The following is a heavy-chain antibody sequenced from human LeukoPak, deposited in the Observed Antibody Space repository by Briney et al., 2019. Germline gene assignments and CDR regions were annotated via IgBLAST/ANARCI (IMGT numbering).Heavy chain of an antibody. CDR1: GYTFTGYY. V-gene: IGHV1-2*02. CDR3: ARLRNGDYYDSSGYGVGFAFDI. D-gene: IGHD3-22*01. Sequence: GASVTVSCKASGYTFTGYYMHWVRQAPGQGLEWMGWINPNSGGTNYAQKFQGRVTMTRDTSISTAYMKLSRLRSDDTAVYYCARLRNGDYYDSSGYGVGFAFDIWGQGTMVTVSS. J-gene: IGHJ3*02. CDR2: INPNSGGT.